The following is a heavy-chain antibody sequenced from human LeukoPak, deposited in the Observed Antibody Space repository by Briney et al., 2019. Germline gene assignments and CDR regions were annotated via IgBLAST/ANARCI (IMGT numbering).Heavy chain of an antibody. CDR1: RDTFTSYD. CDR3: ARGGSWGWITA. CDR2: INPMSGET. Sequence: ASVKVSCKASRDTFTSYDIIWVRQATGQGLEWMGWINPMSGETGYAQEFQGRVTLTRSTSTSTVYMELSSLRSDDTATYYCARGGSWGWITAWGQGTLVTVSS. V-gene: IGHV1-8*01. J-gene: IGHJ5*02. D-gene: IGHD7-27*01.